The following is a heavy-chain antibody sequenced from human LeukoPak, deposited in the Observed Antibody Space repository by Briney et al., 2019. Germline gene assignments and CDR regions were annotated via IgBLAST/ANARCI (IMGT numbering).Heavy chain of an antibody. CDR3: ARDLGPFPYYDILTGSLYYYYGMDV. CDR2: ISSSSSTI. V-gene: IGHV3-48*04. CDR1: GFTFSSYS. J-gene: IGHJ6*02. D-gene: IGHD3-9*01. Sequence: PGGSLRLSCAASGFTFSSYSMNWVRQAPGKGLEWVSYISSSSSTIYYADSVKGRFTISRDNAKNSLYLQMNSLRAEDTAVYYCARDLGPFPYYDILTGSLYYYYGMDVWGQGTTVTVSS.